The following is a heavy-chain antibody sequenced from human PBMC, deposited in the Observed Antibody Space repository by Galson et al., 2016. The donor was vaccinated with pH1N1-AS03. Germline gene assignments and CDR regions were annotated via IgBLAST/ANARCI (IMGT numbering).Heavy chain of an antibody. D-gene: IGHD3-10*01. Sequence: SVKVSCKASGYSFTDYYMHWVRQAPGQGLEWMGWVNPNSGDTNFAHKFQDRVTMTRDTSVNTADMELSRLDSGDTDIYTCARAYLLGVGGTGDYFDYWGQGTLRTGCS. CDR1: GYSFTDYY. CDR2: VNPNSGDT. CDR3: ARAYLLGVGGTGDYFDY. V-gene: IGHV1-2*07. J-gene: IGHJ4*02.